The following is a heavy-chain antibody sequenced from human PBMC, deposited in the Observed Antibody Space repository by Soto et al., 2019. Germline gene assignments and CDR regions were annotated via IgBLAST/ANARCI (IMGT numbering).Heavy chain of an antibody. J-gene: IGHJ4*02. CDR1: GFTFSKYS. V-gene: IGHV3-21*02. D-gene: IGHD1-26*01. CDR3: ARQVGGTDY. Sequence: EVQLVESGGGLVKPGGSLRLSCAASGFTFSKYSMNWVRQAPGKGLEWVSSISSSSSYIYYADSVKGRFTISRDNAKNSLYLELSRLRVEDTAVYYCARQVGGTDYWGQGTLVTVSS. CDR2: ISSSSSYI.